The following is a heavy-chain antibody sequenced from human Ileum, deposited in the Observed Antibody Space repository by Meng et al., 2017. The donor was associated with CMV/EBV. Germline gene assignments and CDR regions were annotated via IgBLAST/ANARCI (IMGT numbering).Heavy chain of an antibody. CDR3: AGGGNLGY. CDR1: GGSISDDHW. CDR2: IFHSQSV. V-gene: IGHV4-4*02. J-gene: IGHJ4*02. Sequence: QVLFKESGPGLVKPSETLSLTCAVSGGSISDDHWWHWVRQSPGKGLEWIGEIFHSQSVRFNPSLKSRVTISIDKSKNQFSLNLKSVTAADTAVYYCAGGGNLGYWGQGTLVTVSS. D-gene: IGHD4-23*01.